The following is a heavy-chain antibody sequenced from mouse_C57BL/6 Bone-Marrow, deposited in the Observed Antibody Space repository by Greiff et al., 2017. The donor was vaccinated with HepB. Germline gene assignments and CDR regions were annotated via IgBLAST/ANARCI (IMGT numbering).Heavy chain of an antibody. J-gene: IGHJ1*03. CDR3: TRSPFTTVVATGYFDV. Sequence: EVQLQESGTVLARPGASVKMSCKTSGYTFTSYWMHWVKQRPGQGQEWIGAIYPGDSDTSYNQKFKGKAKLTAVTSASTAYMELSSLTNEDSAVYYCTRSPFTTVVATGYFDVWGTGTTVTVSS. D-gene: IGHD1-1*01. CDR2: IYPGDSDT. CDR1: GYTFTSYW. V-gene: IGHV1-5*01.